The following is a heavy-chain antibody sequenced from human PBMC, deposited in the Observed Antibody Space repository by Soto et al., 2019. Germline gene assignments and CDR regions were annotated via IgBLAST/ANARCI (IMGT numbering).Heavy chain of an antibody. J-gene: IGHJ5*02. CDR3: ARYCSSTSCYGSNWFDP. CDR1: GGTFSSYT. V-gene: IGHV1-69*02. D-gene: IGHD2-2*01. CDR2: IIPILGIA. Sequence: QVQLVQSGAEVKKPGSSVKVSCKASGGTFSSYTISWVRQAPGQGLEWMGRIIPILGIANYAQKFQGRVKITADKSTSTAYMELSSLRSEDTAVYYCARYCSSTSCYGSNWFDPWGQGTLVTVSS.